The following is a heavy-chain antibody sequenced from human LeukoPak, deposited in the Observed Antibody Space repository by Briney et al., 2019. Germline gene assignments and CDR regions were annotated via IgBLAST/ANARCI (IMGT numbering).Heavy chain of an antibody. CDR2: IRSKAYGGTI. CDR1: GFTFGDYA. V-gene: IGHV3-49*04. Sequence: GQSLRLSCTGSGFTFGDYAMSWVRQAPGKGLEWVGFIRSKAYGGTIQYAAPVKGRFIISGDDSKSIVYLQMDSLKTEDTAVYYCTRDRAHSSGWSPLFYWGQGTPVTVSS. D-gene: IGHD6-13*01. CDR3: TRDRAHSSGWSPLFY. J-gene: IGHJ4*02.